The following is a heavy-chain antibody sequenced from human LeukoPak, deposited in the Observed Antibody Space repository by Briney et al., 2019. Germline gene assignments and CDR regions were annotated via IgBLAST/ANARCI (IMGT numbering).Heavy chain of an antibody. D-gene: IGHD3-22*01. Sequence: VASVKVSCKASGYTFTSYGISWVRQAPGQGLEWMGWISAYNGNTNYAQKLQGRVTMTTDTSTSTAYMELRSLRSDDTAVYYCARVGYYYDSSGYKLPDYWGQGTLVTVSS. CDR2: ISAYNGNT. V-gene: IGHV1-18*01. CDR1: GYTFTSYG. J-gene: IGHJ4*02. CDR3: ARVGYYYDSSGYKLPDY.